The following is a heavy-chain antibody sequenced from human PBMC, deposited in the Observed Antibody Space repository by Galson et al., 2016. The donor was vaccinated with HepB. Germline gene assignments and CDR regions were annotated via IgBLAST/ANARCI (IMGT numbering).Heavy chain of an antibody. V-gene: IGHV3-23*01. Sequence: SLRLSCAASGFTFSSYAMSWVRLAPGKGLEWVSAISPGGDSTYYTDSVKGRFTIPRYSSKNTLYLQMNTLRAVDTAVYYCATIRGNTFGYYLYYFDYWGQGTLVTVSS. CDR3: ATIRGNTFGYYLYYFDY. CDR1: GFTFSSYA. J-gene: IGHJ4*02. D-gene: IGHD3-22*01. CDR2: ISPGGDST.